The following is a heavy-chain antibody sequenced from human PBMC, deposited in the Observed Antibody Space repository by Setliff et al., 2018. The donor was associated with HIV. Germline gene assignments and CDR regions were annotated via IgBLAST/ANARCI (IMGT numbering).Heavy chain of an antibody. D-gene: IGHD5-18*01. CDR1: GFTFSDYY. V-gene: IGHV3-11*01. J-gene: IGHJ6*02. Sequence: GGSLRLSCAASGFTFSDYYMSWIRQAPGKGLEWVSYISSSCSTIYYADSVKGRFTISRDNAKNSLYRQMNSLRAEDTAVYYCAREVGEGYSYGFTSYYYYYGMDVWGQGTTVTVS. CDR3: AREVGEGYSYGFTSYYYYYGMDV. CDR2: ISSSCSTI.